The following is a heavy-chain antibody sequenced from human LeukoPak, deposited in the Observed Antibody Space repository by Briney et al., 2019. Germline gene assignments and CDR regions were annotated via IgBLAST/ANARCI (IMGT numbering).Heavy chain of an antibody. V-gene: IGHV5-51*01. J-gene: IGHJ4*02. Sequence: GESLKISCKVSGYTFSSYWIGWVRQMPGEGLEWMGIIYPGDSDTRYSPSFQSQVTISADTTISTAYLQWTSLKASDTAMYYCARSTGGTGPADYWGQGTLVTVSS. CDR3: ARSTGGTGPADY. CDR1: GYTFSSYW. D-gene: IGHD2-8*02. CDR2: IYPGDSDT.